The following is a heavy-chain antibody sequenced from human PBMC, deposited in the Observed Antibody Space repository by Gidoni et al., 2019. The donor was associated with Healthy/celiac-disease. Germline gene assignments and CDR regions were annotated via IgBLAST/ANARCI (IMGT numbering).Heavy chain of an antibody. CDR1: ALNFSGPA. CDR3: TGPAGAAAQDRRYYFDSYAMDD. Sequence: EVRLWESGGGTAKPGGSLNLYCAGAALNFSGPAMPGFRQSAGKGLGWVRQIRRKAMRCAPAYSATDKARFTISLDDSKNTAYLHTNSLIAVTTAVYYCTGPAGAAAQDRRYYFDSYAMDDWGQGTPVTVSS. D-gene: IGHD2-15*01. CDR2: IRRKAMRCAP. V-gene: IGHV3-73*01. J-gene: IGHJ6*02.